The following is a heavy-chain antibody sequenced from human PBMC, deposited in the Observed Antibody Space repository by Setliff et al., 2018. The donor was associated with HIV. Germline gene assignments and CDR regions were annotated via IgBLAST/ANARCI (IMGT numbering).Heavy chain of an antibody. V-gene: IGHV1-3*04. J-gene: IGHJ5*01. Sequence: ASVKVSCKASGYSFASHSLHWMRQAPGQGLEWMGWINTGNGNTKYSQKFQDRVTITRDTSANTGYMELSGLRSEDTAVYYCARDRVPKRGYTYREPDFDSWGQGTLVTVS. CDR1: GYSFASHS. CDR3: ARDRVPKRGYTYREPDFDS. CDR2: INTGNGNT. D-gene: IGHD5-12*01.